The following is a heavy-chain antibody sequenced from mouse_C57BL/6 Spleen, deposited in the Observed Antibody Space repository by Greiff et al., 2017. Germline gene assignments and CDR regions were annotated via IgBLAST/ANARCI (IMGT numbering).Heavy chain of an antibody. J-gene: IGHJ1*03. CDR3: ARSYYYGSSYDWYFDV. D-gene: IGHD1-1*01. CDR1: GFSLTSYG. CDR2: IWSGGST. V-gene: IGHV2-2*01. Sequence: QVQLQQSGPGLVQPSQSLSITCTVSGFSLTSYGVHWVRQSPGKGLEWLGVIWSGGSTDYNAAFISRLSISKDNSKSQVFFKMNSLHADDTAIYYCARSYYYGSSYDWYFDVWGTGTTVTVSS.